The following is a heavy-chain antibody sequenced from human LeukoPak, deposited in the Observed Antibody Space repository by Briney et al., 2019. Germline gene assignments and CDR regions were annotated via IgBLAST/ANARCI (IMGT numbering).Heavy chain of an antibody. V-gene: IGHV1-2*02. Sequence: ASVKVSCKTSGYSFIAYYIHWVRQPPGQGVEWMGWINPKTGDTRYAQNLRGRVTMTRDTSVSTVYMDLSGLRSDDTAVYFCARDGYRNELDYWGRGTLVTVSS. CDR3: ARDGYRNELDY. J-gene: IGHJ4*02. CDR2: INPKTGDT. D-gene: IGHD5-24*01. CDR1: GYSFIAYY.